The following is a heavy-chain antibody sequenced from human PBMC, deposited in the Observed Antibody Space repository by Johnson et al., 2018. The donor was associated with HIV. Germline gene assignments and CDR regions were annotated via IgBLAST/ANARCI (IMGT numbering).Heavy chain of an antibody. CDR3: LRCVGVYGYDECDAFDI. D-gene: IGHD5-18*01. J-gene: IGHJ3*02. CDR1: GFTFSNYA. CDR2: ISSNGGST. V-gene: IGHV3-64*01. Sequence: VQLVESGGDLVQPGGSLRLSCAASGFTFSNYAMHWVRQAPGKGLEYVSAISSNGGSTYYANSVKDMQTRRFTISRDNSKNTLYLQMNSLRAEDTALYYCLRCVGVYGYDECDAFDIWGQGTMVTISS.